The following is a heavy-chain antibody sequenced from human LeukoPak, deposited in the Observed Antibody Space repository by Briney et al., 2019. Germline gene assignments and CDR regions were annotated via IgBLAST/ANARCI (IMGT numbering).Heavy chain of an antibody. D-gene: IGHD2-8*01. Sequence: ASVKVSCKASGYTFTGYYMHWVRQGPGQGLEWMGWINPNSGGTNYAQKFQGRVTMTRDTSISTAYMELSRLRSDDTAVYYCARDLMVSPNYYFDYWGQGTLVTVSS. CDR2: INPNSGGT. J-gene: IGHJ4*02. CDR3: ARDLMVSPNYYFDY. CDR1: GYTFTGYY. V-gene: IGHV1-2*02.